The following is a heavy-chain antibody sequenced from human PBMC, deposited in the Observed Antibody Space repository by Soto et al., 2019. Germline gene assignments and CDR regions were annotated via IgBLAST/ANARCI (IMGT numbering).Heavy chain of an antibody. V-gene: IGHV4-34*01. CDR1: GGSFSGYY. CDR2: INHSGST. D-gene: IGHD3-10*01. CDR3: ARGLGSYYYGSGSYNWFDP. Sequence: PSETLSLTCAVYGGSFSGYYWSWIRQPPGKGLEWIGEINHSGSTNYNPSLKSRVTISVDTSKNQFSLKLSSVTAADTAVYYCARGLGSYYYGSGSYNWFDPWGQGTLVTVSS. J-gene: IGHJ5*02.